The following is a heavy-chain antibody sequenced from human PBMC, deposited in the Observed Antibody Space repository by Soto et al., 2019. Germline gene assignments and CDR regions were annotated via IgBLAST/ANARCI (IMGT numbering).Heavy chain of an antibody. J-gene: IGHJ3*01. D-gene: IGHD6-13*01. Sequence: SETLSLTCTVPGGSISSYYWNWIRQPPGKGLEWIGNIHYSGSTNYNPSLKSRVTISLDTSKDQFSLKLNSVTAADTAVYYCARPAEANGVRRPFEFWGQGTMVTVS. CDR1: GGSISSYY. CDR3: ARPAEANGVRRPFEF. V-gene: IGHV4-59*08. CDR2: IHYSGST.